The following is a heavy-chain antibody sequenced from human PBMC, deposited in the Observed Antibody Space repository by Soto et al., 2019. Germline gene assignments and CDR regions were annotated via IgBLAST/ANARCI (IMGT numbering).Heavy chain of an antibody. Sequence: QVQLQESGPGLVKPSETLSLTCTVSGGSISSYYWSWIRQPPGKGLEWIGYIYYSGSTNYNPSLKSRFPISLDTSRNHFSLKLRSVTAADTAVYYCARLSSGGPSYYYGMDVWGQGTTVTVSS. CDR3: ARLSSGGPSYYYGMDV. V-gene: IGHV4-59*08. CDR1: GGSISSYY. CDR2: IYYSGST. D-gene: IGHD6-19*01. J-gene: IGHJ6*02.